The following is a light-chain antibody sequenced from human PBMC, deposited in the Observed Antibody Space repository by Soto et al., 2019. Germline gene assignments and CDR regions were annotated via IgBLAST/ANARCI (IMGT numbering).Light chain of an antibody. CDR1: SSDVGGYNS. Sequence: QSALTQPASVSGSPGQSITISCTGPSSDVGGYNSVSWYQQHPGNAPKLVIYEVTNRPSGISNRFSGSKSGNTASLTISGLQAEDEADYYCSSYTSSSTRVFGTGTKVTVL. CDR2: EVT. V-gene: IGLV2-14*01. CDR3: SSYTSSSTRV. J-gene: IGLJ1*01.